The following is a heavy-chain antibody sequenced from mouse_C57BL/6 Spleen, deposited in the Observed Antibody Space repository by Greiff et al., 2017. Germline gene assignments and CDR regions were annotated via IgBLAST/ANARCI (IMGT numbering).Heavy chain of an antibody. CDR2: IYPRSGNT. CDR3: ARIYDGYYAWFAY. J-gene: IGHJ3*01. D-gene: IGHD2-3*01. V-gene: IGHV1-81*01. Sequence: VKLVESGAELARPGASVKLSCKASGYTFTSYGISWVKQRTGQGLEWIGEIYPRSGNTYYNEKFKGKATLTADKSSSTAYMELRSLTSEDSAVYFCARIYDGYYAWFAYWGQGTLVTVSA. CDR1: GYTFTSYG.